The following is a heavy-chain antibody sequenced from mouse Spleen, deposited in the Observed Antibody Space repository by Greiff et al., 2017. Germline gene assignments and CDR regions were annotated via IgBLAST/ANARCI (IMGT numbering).Heavy chain of an antibody. V-gene: IGHV2-6-1*01. J-gene: IGHJ1*01. CDR1: GFSLTSYG. Sequence: VKLMESGPGLVAPSQSLSITCTVSGFSLTSYGVHWVRQPPGKGLEWLVVIWSDGSTTYNSALKSRLSISKDNSKSQVFLKMNSLQTDDTAMYYCARHENDGAYFDVWGAGTTVTVSS. CDR2: IWSDGST. CDR3: ARHENDGAYFDV. D-gene: IGHD2-3*01.